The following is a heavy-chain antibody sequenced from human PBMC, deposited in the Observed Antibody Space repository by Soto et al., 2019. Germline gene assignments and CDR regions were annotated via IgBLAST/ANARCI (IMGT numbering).Heavy chain of an antibody. CDR2: IWYDGSNK. J-gene: IGHJ4*02. CDR3: ARDYPQYYDILTADIYPAL. D-gene: IGHD3-9*01. Sequence: HPGGSLRLSCAASGFTFSSYGMHWVRQAPGKGLEWVAVIWYDGSNKYYADSVRGRFTISRDNSKNTLYLQMNSLRAEDTAVYYCARDYPQYYDILTADIYPALWGQGTLVTVSS. V-gene: IGHV3-33*01. CDR1: GFTFSSYG.